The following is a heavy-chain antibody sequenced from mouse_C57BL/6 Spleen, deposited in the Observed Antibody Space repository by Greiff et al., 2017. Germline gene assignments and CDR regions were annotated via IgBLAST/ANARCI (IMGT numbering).Heavy chain of an antibody. V-gene: IGHV1-15*01. CDR1: GYTFTDYE. D-gene: IGHD3-2*02. J-gene: IGHJ4*01. Sequence: QVQLQQSGAELVRPGASVPLSCKASGYTFTDYEMHWVKQTPVHGLEWIGALDPETGGTAYNQKFKGKAILTADKSSSTAYMELRSLTSEDSAVYYCTREGDSSGPYYAMDYWGQGTSVTVSS. CDR2: LDPETGGT. CDR3: TREGDSSGPYYAMDY.